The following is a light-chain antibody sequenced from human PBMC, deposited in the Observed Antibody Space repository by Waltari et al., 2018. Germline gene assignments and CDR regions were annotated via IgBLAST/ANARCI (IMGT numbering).Light chain of an antibody. CDR3: MQALQTPLT. Sequence: DIVMTQTPLSLPVTPGEPASISCRSSQSLLHSNGNTYLYWYLQKPGQPPRLLIYRVSNRFSGVPDMFSGSGSGTDFTLKISRVEAEDVGVYYCMQALQTPLTFGGGTKVEIK. CDR1: QSLLHSNGNTY. CDR2: RVS. V-gene: IGKV2-29*02. J-gene: IGKJ4*01.